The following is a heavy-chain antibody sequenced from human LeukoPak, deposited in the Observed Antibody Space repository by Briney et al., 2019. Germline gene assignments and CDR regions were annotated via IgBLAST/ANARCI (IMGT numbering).Heavy chain of an antibody. CDR1: GGSISSSSYY. J-gene: IGHJ4*02. CDR2: IYYSGST. Sequence: PSETLSLTCTVSGGSISSSSYYWGWIRQPPGKGLEWIGSIYYSGSTYYNPSLKSRATISVDTSKNQFSLKLSSVTAADTAVYYCARLRYYDSTGYPFDYWGQGTLVTVSS. D-gene: IGHD3-22*01. V-gene: IGHV4-39*01. CDR3: ARLRYYDSTGYPFDY.